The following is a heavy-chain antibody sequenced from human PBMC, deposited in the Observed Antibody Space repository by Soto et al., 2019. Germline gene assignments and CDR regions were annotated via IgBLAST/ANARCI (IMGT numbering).Heavy chain of an antibody. CDR3: ARAAGPGTTGTTRYYYYMDV. V-gene: IGHV3-13*01. CDR2: IGTAGDT. J-gene: IGHJ6*03. CDR1: GFTFSSYD. D-gene: IGHD1-1*01. Sequence: EVQLVESGGGLVQPGGSLRLSCAASGFTFSSYDMHWDRQATGKGLEWVSAIGTAGDTYYPGSVKGRFTISRENAKNSLYLQMNSLRAGDTAVYYCARAAGPGTTGTTRYYYYMDVWGKGTTVTVSS.